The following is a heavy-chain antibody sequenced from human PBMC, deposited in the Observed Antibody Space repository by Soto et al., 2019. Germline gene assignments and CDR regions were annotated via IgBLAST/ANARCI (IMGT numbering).Heavy chain of an antibody. Sequence: QVQLQESGPGLVKPSQTLSLTCTVSGGSISGGGYYWSWIRQHPGKGLEWIGYIYYSVSTYYNPSPKSRVTIAVDTSKNQFSLNLSSVTAADTAVYYCAIQSGSYYNPYFGYWGQGTLVTVSA. CDR2: IYYSVST. V-gene: IGHV4-31*03. CDR1: GGSISGGGYY. J-gene: IGHJ4*02. D-gene: IGHD3-10*01. CDR3: AIQSGSYYNPYFGY.